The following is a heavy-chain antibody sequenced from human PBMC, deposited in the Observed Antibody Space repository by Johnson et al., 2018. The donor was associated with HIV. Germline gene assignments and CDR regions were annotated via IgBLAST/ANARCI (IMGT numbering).Heavy chain of an antibody. CDR3: ARFGDMATSFHGFDI. D-gene: IGHD5-24*01. V-gene: IGHV3-30*04. CDR2: ISYDGSNK. Sequence: QVQLVESGGGVVQPGRSLRLSCAASGFTFSSYAMHWVRQAPGKVLEWVAVISYDGSNKYYADSVKGRFTISRDNSKNTLYLQMNSLRAEDTAVYYCARFGDMATSFHGFDIWGQGTMVT. J-gene: IGHJ3*02. CDR1: GFTFSSYA.